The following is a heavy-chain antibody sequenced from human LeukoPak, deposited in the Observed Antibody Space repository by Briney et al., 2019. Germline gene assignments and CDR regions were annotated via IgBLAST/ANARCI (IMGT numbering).Heavy chain of an antibody. CDR2: ISYDGSNK. D-gene: IGHD1-26*01. V-gene: IGHV3-30-3*01. J-gene: IGHJ4*02. CDR1: GFTFSSYA. CDR3: ARVTIVGAFDY. Sequence: GRSLRLSCAASGFTFSSYAMHWVRQAPGKGLEWVAVISYDGSNKYHADSVKGRFTISRDNSKNTLYLQMTSLRAEDTAVYYCARVTIVGAFDYWGQGTLVTVSS.